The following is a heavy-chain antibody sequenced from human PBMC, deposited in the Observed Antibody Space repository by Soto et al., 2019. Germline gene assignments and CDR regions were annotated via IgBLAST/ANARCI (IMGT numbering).Heavy chain of an antibody. D-gene: IGHD6-13*01. CDR2: IDPSDSYT. J-gene: IGHJ6*02. V-gene: IGHV5-10-1*01. Sequence: GVGYRCVNYWVSRVSQIPGKGLEWMGRIDPSDSYTNYSPSFQGHVTISADKSISTAYLQWSSLKASDTAMYYCARPIAAAGNYYYGMDVWGQGTTVTVSS. CDR1: GYRCVNYW. CDR3: ARPIAAAGNYYYGMDV.